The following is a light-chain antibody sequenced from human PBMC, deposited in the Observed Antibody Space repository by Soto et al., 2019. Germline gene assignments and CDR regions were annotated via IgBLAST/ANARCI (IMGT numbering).Light chain of an antibody. J-gene: IGKJ2*01. CDR2: GAS. V-gene: IGKV3-20*01. CDR3: QQDGSSPGT. Sequence: EIVLTQSPGTLSLSPGERATLSCRASQSVSSSYLAWYQQKPGQAPGLLIYGASSRATCIPDRFSGSGSVTDVTLTISRLEAEDFALYYCQQDGSSPGTFGQGTKLEIK. CDR1: QSVSSSY.